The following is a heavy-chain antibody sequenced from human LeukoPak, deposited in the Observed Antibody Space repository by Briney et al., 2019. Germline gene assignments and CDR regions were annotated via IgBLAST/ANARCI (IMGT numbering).Heavy chain of an antibody. CDR2: ISSSGSTI. J-gene: IGHJ6*03. V-gene: IGHV3-48*03. CDR3: ARDQRVATINTHYYYYMDV. Sequence: QPGGSLRLSCAASGFTFSSYEMNWVRQAPGKGLEWVSYISSSGSTIYYADSVKGRFTISRDNAKNSLYLQMNSLRAEDTAVYYCARDQRVATINTHYYYYMDVWGKGTTVTVSS. CDR1: GFTFSSYE. D-gene: IGHD5-12*01.